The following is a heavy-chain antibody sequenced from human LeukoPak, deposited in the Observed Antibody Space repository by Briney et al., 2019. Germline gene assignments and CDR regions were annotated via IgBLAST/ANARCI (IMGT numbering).Heavy chain of an antibody. V-gene: IGHV3-23*01. J-gene: IGHJ4*02. CDR2: LSGSGDRT. D-gene: IGHD1-26*01. CDR3: AKDRVGALLYFDS. Sequence: GTLRLSCTASGFTFNTYGMSWVRQAPGKGLEWLSALSGSGDRTYYADSVKGRFTISRDNSKNTLYLQMNSLRAEDTAVYSCAKDRVGALLYFDSWGQGILVTVSS. CDR1: GFTFNTYG.